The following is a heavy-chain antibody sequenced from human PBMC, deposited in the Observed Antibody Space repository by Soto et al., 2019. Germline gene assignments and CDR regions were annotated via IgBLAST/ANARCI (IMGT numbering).Heavy chain of an antibody. CDR2: IYYSGST. CDR1: GGSISSGDYF. D-gene: IGHD4-4*01. Sequence: SETLSLTCTVSGGSISSGDYFWSWIRQPPGKGLEWIGYIYYSGSTYYNPSLKSRVTISVDTSKNQFSLKLSSVTAADTAVYYCARGRYVTTVSDYYYYALDVWGQGTTVTVSS. J-gene: IGHJ6*02. V-gene: IGHV4-30-4*01. CDR3: ARGRYVTTVSDYYYYALDV.